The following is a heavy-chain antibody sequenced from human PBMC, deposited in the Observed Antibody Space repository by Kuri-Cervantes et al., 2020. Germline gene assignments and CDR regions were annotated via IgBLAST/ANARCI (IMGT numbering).Heavy chain of an antibody. J-gene: IGHJ6*03. CDR2: IKSDGSST. CDR1: EFTFSSYW. Sequence: GGSLRLSCAASEFTFSSYWMHWVRQAPVKGLVWVSRIKSDGSSTSYADFVKGRFTISRDNAKNTLYLQMNSLRADDTSVYYCARERGAYGDYYYYMDVWGKGTTVTVSS. V-gene: IGHV3-74*01. CDR3: ARERGAYGDYYYYMDV. D-gene: IGHD4-17*01.